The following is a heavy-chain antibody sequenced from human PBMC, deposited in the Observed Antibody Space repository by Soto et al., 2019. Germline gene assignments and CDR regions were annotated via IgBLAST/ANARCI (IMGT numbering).Heavy chain of an antibody. D-gene: IGHD2-15*01. CDR2: IIPIFGTA. J-gene: IGHJ4*02. CDR1: GGTFSSYA. CDR3: ARTKSLYCSGGSCYSDY. V-gene: IGHV1-69*13. Sequence: SVKVSCKASGGTFSSYAISWVRQAPGQGLEWMGGIIPIFGTANYAQKFQGRVTITADESTSTAYMELSSLRSEDTAVYYCARTKSLYCSGGSCYSDYWGQGTLVTVSS.